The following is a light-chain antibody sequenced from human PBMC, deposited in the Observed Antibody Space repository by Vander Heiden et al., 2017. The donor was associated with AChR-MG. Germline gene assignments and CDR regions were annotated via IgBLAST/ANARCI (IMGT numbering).Light chain of an antibody. CDR2: GES. Sequence: ELVLTQSQGTLSLSPGERATLSCRASQSVSSSYLAWYQQKPGQAPRLLIYGESSRATGIPDRFSGSGSGTDFTLTISRLEPEDFAVYYCQQYGSSPWPFGQGTKVEIK. V-gene: IGKV3-20*01. CDR1: QSVSSSY. CDR3: QQYGSSPWP. J-gene: IGKJ1*01.